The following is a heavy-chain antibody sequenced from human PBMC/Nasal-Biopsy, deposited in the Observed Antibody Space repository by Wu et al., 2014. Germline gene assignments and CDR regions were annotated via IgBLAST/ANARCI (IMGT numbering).Heavy chain of an antibody. CDR3: VSSYDSSGYYLKGTLDY. D-gene: IGHD3-22*01. CDR2: IDWNGDYV. V-gene: IGHV3-9*01. Sequence: LRLSCAVSGFIFDEYAMHWVRQAPGKGLEWVSGIDWNGDYVGYVDSVKGRFTVSRDNAKTSVYLEMHSLRPEDTALYYCVSSYDSSGYYLKGTLDYWGQGTMVTVSS. CDR1: GFIFDEYA. J-gene: IGHJ4*02.